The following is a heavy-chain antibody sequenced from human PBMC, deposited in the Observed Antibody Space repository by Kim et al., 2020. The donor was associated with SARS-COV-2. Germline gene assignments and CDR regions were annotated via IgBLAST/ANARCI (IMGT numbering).Heavy chain of an antibody. Sequence: SETLSLTCAVYGGSFSGYYWSWIRQPPGKGLEWIGEINHSGSTNYNPSLKSRVTISVDTSKNQFSLKLSSVTAADTAVYYCARGFPYYYDSSGYYSGYWGQGTLVTVSS. CDR1: GGSFSGYY. CDR2: INHSGST. J-gene: IGHJ4*02. CDR3: ARGFPYYYDSSGYYSGY. V-gene: IGHV4-34*01. D-gene: IGHD3-22*01.